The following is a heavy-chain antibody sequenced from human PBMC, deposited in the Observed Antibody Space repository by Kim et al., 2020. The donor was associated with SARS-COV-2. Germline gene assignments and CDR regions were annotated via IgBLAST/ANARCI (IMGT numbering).Heavy chain of an antibody. CDR2: INAGNGNT. CDR1: GYTFTSYA. J-gene: IGHJ5*02. V-gene: IGHV1-3*01. D-gene: IGHD3-10*01. Sequence: ASVKVSCKASGYTFTSYAMHWVRQAPGQRLEWMGWINAGNGNTKYSQKFQGRVTITRDTSASTAYMELSSLRSEDTAVYYCARGSGGAWITMVRGVPFEYHWFDPWGQGTLVTVSS. CDR3: ARGSGGAWITMVRGVPFEYHWFDP.